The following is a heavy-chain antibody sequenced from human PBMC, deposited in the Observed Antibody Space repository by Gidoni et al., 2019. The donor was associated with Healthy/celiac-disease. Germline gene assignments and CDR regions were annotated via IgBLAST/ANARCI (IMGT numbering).Heavy chain of an antibody. J-gene: IGHJ6*02. CDR3: ARDPDYGGNSEYYYGMDV. CDR2: LIPIFGTA. V-gene: IGHV1-69*01. Sequence: QVQLVQSGAEVKKPGCSVQVSGKASGGTFSSYAISWVRPAPGQGLEWMGWLIPIFGTANYAQKFQGRVTITAGESTSTAYMELSSRRSEDTAVYYCARDPDYGGNSEYYYGMDVWGQGTTVTVSS. D-gene: IGHD4-17*01. CDR1: GGTFSSYA.